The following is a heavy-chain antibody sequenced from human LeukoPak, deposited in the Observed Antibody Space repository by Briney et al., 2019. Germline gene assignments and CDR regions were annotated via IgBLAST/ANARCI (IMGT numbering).Heavy chain of an antibody. Sequence: PGGSLRLSCAASGFTFSSYSMNWDRQAAGKGLQWVSSISSSSSYIYYADSVKGRFTISRDNAKNSLYLQMNSLRAEDTAVYYCARAGYYYYYMDVWGKGTTVTVSS. CDR2: ISSSSSYI. CDR1: GFTFSSYS. J-gene: IGHJ6*03. V-gene: IGHV3-21*01. D-gene: IGHD6-19*01. CDR3: ARAGYYYYYMDV.